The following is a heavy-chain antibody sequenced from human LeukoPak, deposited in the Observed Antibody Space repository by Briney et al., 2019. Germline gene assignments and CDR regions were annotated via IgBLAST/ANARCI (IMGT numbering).Heavy chain of an antibody. V-gene: IGHV3-33*01. Sequence: GGSLRLSCAASGFTFSSHGMHWIRQAPGKGLEWVAIIWHDGSDQYYADSVKGRFTISRDNSKNTVFLQMNSLRADDTAVYYCARDIDMTHFDQWGQGTLVGVSS. D-gene: IGHD3-16*02. CDR1: GFTFSSHG. J-gene: IGHJ4*02. CDR2: IWHDGSDQ. CDR3: ARDIDMTHFDQ.